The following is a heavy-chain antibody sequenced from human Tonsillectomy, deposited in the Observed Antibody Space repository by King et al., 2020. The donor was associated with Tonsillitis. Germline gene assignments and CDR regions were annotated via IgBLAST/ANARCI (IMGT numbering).Heavy chain of an antibody. J-gene: IGHJ5*02. CDR1: GFIFDEYA. D-gene: IGHD6-19*01. Sequence: QLVQSGGGMVQPGRSLRLSCAASGFIFDEYAMHWVRQAPGKGLEWVSGISSNSGIIEYADSVKGRFTISRDNAKNSLYLQMNSLRAEDTALYYCAKVLYSSGWYWFDPWGQGTRVTVSS. V-gene: IGHV3-9*01. CDR3: AKVLYSSGWYWFDP. CDR2: ISSNSGII.